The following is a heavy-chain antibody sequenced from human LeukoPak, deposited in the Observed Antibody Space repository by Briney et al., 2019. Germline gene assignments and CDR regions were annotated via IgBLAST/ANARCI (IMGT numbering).Heavy chain of an antibody. J-gene: IGHJ4*02. CDR1: GVTFSSYS. D-gene: IGHD3-10*01. Sequence: PGGSLRLPCAPSGVTFSSYSMNWVRRSPGKGLEWVSSISSSSSYIYYADSVKGRFTISRDNAKNSLYLQMNSLRAEDTAVYYCARSLLWFGELVDYWGQGTLVTVSS. V-gene: IGHV3-21*01. CDR3: ARSLLWFGELVDY. CDR2: ISSSSSYI.